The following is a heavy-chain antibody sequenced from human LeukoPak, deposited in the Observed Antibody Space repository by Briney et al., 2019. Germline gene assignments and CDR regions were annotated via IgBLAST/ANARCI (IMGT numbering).Heavy chain of an antibody. CDR2: INSGGTTT. CDR3: LRGDSRDF. CDR1: GFAFSTYT. D-gene: IGHD3-22*01. V-gene: IGHV3-21*06. J-gene: IGHJ4*02. Sequence: GGSLRLSCAACGFAFSTYTMNWARQSPGKGLEWVASINSGGTTTHYADSVKGRFTFSRDNAQNVLYLQMNGLRADDAAVYYCLRGDSRDFWGQGTLVTVSS.